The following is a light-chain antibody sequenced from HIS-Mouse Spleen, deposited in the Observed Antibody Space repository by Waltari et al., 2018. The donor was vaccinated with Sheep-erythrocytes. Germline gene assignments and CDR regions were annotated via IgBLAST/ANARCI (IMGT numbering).Light chain of an antibody. V-gene: IGLV3-21*03. J-gene: IGLJ2*01. CDR3: QVWDSSSDLVV. CDR1: NIGSKS. CDR2: DDR. Sequence: SYVLTQPPSVSVAPGKTARITCGGNNIGSKSVHWYQQKPGQAPVLVVYDDRDRPSVIPERFSGSNSGNTATLTISRVEAGDEADYYCQVWDSSSDLVVFGGGTKLTVL.